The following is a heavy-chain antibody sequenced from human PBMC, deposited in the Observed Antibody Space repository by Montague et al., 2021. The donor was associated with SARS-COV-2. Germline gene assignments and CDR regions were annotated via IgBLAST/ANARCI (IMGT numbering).Heavy chain of an antibody. D-gene: IGHD6-13*01. V-gene: IGHV4-31*03. CDR3: ARVGRQQLVRLSGIDV. Sequence: TLSLTCTVSGGSISSGGYYWSWIRQHPGKGLEWFGYIYYSGXTXPXXXXKXRVAISVDTSKNQFSLKLSSVTAADTAVYYCARVGRQQLVRLSGIDVWGQGTTVTVS. CDR1: GGSISSGGYY. CDR2: IYYSGXT. J-gene: IGHJ6*02.